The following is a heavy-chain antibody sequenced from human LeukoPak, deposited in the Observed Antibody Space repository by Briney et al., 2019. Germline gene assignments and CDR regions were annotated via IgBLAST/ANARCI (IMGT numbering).Heavy chain of an antibody. CDR2: ISSSSSYI. D-gene: IGHD4-17*01. V-gene: IGHV3-21*01. CDR1: GFTLSNYS. J-gene: IGHJ4*02. CDR3: ARDLAYGDDGL. Sequence: GGSLRLSCAASGFTLSNYSMNWVRQAPGKGLEWVAFISSSSSYIFYADSLKGRFTISRDNAKNSLCLQMNSLRADDTAVYYCARDLAYGDDGLWGQGTLVTVSS.